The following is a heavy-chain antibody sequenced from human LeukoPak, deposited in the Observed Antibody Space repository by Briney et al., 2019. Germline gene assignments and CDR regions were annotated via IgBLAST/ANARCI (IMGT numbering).Heavy chain of an antibody. D-gene: IGHD3-22*01. CDR1: GGSFSGYY. CDR3: ARGPHDSLDY. V-gene: IGHV4-34*01. Sequence: SETLSLTCAVYGGSFSGYYWSWIRQPPGKGLEWIGEINHSGSTNYNPSLKSRVTISVDTSKNQFSLELSSVTAADTAVYYCARGPHDSLDYWGQGTLVTVSS. J-gene: IGHJ4*02. CDR2: INHSGST.